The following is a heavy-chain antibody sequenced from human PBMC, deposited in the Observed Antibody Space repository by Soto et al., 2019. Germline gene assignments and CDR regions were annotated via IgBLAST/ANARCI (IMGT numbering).Heavy chain of an antibody. V-gene: IGHV3-30-3*01. CDR2: ISYDGSNK. Sequence: GSLRLSCAASGFTFSSYAMHWVRQAPGKGLEWVAVISYDGSNKYYADSVKGRFTISRDNSKNTLYLQMNSLRAEDTAVYYCARGTVLYYYDSSPVWFDPWGQGTLVTVSS. D-gene: IGHD3-22*01. CDR3: ARGTVLYYYDSSPVWFDP. J-gene: IGHJ5*02. CDR1: GFTFSSYA.